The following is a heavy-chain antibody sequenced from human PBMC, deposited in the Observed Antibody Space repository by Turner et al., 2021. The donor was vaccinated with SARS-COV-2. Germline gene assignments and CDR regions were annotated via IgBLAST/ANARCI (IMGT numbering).Heavy chain of an antibody. CDR2: TLHTGST. V-gene: IGHV4-61*08. CDR3: ARVGLGNYCYGMDV. CDR1: GDSVSSGVYY. Sequence: QVQLQESGPGLVKPSETLSLTCTVPGDSVSSGVYYWSWNRQPPGKGLEWIGYTLHTGSTTYNPSLKSRVTISVDTSKHQFSLRLSSVTAADTAVYYCARVGLGNYCYGMDVWGQGTTVTVSS. J-gene: IGHJ6*02. D-gene: IGHD3-22*01.